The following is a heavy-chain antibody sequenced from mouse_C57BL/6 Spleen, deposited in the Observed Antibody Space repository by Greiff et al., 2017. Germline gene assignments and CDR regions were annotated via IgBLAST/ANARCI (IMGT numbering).Heavy chain of an antibody. D-gene: IGHD2-4*01. CDR3: ARDAGDYGGDAMDY. Sequence: EVNVVESGGGLVQSGRSLRLSCATSGFTFSDFYMEWVRQAPGKGLEWIAASRNKANDYTTEYSASVKGRFIVSRDTSQSILNLQMNALRAEDTAIYYCARDAGDYGGDAMDYWGQGTSVTVSS. J-gene: IGHJ4*01. V-gene: IGHV7-1*01. CDR2: SRNKANDYTT. CDR1: GFTFSDFY.